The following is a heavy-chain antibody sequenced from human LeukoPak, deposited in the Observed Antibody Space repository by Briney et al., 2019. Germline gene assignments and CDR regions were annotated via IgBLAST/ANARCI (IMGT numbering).Heavy chain of an antibody. CDR3: ARASLRGLYYGMDV. CDR2: IWYDGSNK. CDR1: GFTFSSYG. V-gene: IGHV3-33*01. Sequence: VGSLRLSCATSGFTFSSYGMHWVRQAPGKGLEWVAVIWYDGSNKYYADSVRGRFTISRDYSKNTLYLQMNSLRAEDAAVYYCARASLRGLYYGMDVWGQGTTVTVSS. J-gene: IGHJ6*02.